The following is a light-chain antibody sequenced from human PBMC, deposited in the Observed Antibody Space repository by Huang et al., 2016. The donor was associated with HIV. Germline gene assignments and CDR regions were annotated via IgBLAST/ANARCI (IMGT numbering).Light chain of an antibody. CDR1: QSLLHSDGKTR. CDR3: MQTTQLPQT. Sequence: DIVLTQTPLALSVTPGQPASISCKSTQSLLHSDGKTRWYWYLQKPGQPPQLLIYEVSNRFSGVSDRFTGSGSGTDFTLKISRVEADDIGVYYCMQTTQLPQTFGQGTKLEIK. CDR2: EVS. J-gene: IGKJ2*01. V-gene: IGKV2D-29*01.